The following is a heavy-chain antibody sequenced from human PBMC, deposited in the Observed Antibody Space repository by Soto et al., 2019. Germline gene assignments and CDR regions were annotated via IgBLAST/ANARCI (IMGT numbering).Heavy chain of an antibody. D-gene: IGHD4-4*01. Sequence: QVQLVQSGAEVKKPGASVKVSCKASGYTFTSYAMHWVRQAPGQRLEWMGWINAGNGNTKYSQKFQGRVTITRDTSASTAYMELSSLRSEDTAVYYCERGTTEDAFDIWGQGTMVTVSS. CDR3: ERGTTEDAFDI. CDR1: GYTFTSYA. CDR2: INAGNGNT. J-gene: IGHJ3*02. V-gene: IGHV1-3*01.